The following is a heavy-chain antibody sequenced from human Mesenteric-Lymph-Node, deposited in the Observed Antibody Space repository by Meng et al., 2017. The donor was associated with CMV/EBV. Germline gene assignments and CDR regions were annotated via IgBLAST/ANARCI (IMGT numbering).Heavy chain of an antibody. V-gene: IGHV4-61*01. J-gene: IGHJ4*02. Sequence: SETLSLTCTVSGGSISSSSYYWSWIRQPPGKGLEWIGCIYHSGSTNYNPSLKSRVTVSIDTSKKQFSLKLSSVTAADTAVYYCARIRGSSVLDYWGQGTLVTVSS. CDR1: GGSISSSSYY. D-gene: IGHD6-6*01. CDR3: ARIRGSSVLDY. CDR2: IYHSGST.